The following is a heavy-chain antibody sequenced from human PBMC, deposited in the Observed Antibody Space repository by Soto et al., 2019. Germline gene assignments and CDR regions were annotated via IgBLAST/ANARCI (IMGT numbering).Heavy chain of an antibody. CDR3: ASGSWELLAPHSYFDS. CDR1: GGSISSYY. CDR2: IYTSGST. J-gene: IGHJ4*02. V-gene: IGHV4-4*07. D-gene: IGHD1-26*01. Sequence: SETLSLTCTVSGGSISSYYWSWIRQPAGKGLEWIGRIYTSGSTNYNPSLKSRVTMSVDTSKNQFSLKLSSVTAADTAVYYCASGSWELLAPHSYFDSWGQGTLVTVS.